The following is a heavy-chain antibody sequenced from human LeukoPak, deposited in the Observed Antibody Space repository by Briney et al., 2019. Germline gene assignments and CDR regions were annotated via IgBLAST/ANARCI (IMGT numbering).Heavy chain of an antibody. D-gene: IGHD3-22*01. CDR2: IYSGGST. J-gene: IGHJ3*02. Sequence: PGGSLRLSCAASGFTVSSNYMSWVRQAPGKGLEWVSVIYSGGSTYYADSVKGRFTISRDNSKNTLYLQMNSLRAEDTAVYYCAREPYDSSGYRDALDIWGQGTMVTVSS. V-gene: IGHV3-53*01. CDR3: AREPYDSSGYRDALDI. CDR1: GFTVSSNY.